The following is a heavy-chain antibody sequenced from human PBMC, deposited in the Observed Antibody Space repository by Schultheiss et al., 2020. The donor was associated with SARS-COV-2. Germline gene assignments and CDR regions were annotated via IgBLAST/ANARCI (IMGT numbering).Heavy chain of an antibody. CDR1: GFTFSSYW. J-gene: IGHJ4*02. CDR2: IRYDGSNK. D-gene: IGHD1-26*01. CDR3: AKTMGGAF. V-gene: IGHV3-30*02. Sequence: GGSLRLSCAASGFTFSSYWMSWVRQAPGKGLEWVTFIRYDGSNKNYADSVKGRFTISRDNAKNSLYLQMNSLRDEDTAVYYCAKTMGGAFWGQGTLVTVSS.